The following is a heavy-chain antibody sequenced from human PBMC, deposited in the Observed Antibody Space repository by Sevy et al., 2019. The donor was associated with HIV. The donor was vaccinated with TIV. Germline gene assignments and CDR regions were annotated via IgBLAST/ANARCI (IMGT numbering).Heavy chain of an antibody. CDR2: INQGGNQK. D-gene: IGHD6-13*01. J-gene: IGHJ4*02. CDR3: ARGPSGAAAARFDS. CDR1: GFTFSSYW. Sequence: GGSLRLSCAASGFTFSSYWINWVRQAPGEGLEWVANINQGGNQKHYMDSVKGRFTISRDNAENAVYLQMNSLRVEDTAVYYCARGPSGAAAARFDSWGQGTLVTVSS. V-gene: IGHV3-7*01.